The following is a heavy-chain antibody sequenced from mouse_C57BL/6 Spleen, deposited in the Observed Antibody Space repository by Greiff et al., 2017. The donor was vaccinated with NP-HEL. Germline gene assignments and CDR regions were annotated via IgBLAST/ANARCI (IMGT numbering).Heavy chain of an antibody. V-gene: IGHV1-55*01. CDR1: GYTFTSYW. D-gene: IGHD2-13*01. Sequence: QVQLQQPGAELVKPGASVKMSCKASGYTFTSYWITWVKQRPGQGLEWIGDIYPGSGSTNYNEKFKSKATLTVDTSSSTAYMQLSSLTSAGSAVYYCARDIVTTRGYYFDYWGQGTTLTVSS. J-gene: IGHJ2*01. CDR3: ARDIVTTRGYYFDY. CDR2: IYPGSGST.